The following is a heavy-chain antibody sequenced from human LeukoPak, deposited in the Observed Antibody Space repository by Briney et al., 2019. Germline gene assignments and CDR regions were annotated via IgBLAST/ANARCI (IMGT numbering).Heavy chain of an antibody. J-gene: IGHJ4*02. D-gene: IGHD5-18*01. V-gene: IGHV3-53*01. CDR3: AREGQSTAFDY. Sequence: QPGGSLRLSCAASGFTFSSYAMSWVRQAPGKGLEWVSIIYSGGSTYYADSVKGRFTISRDNSKNTLYLQMNSLRAEDTAVYHCAREGQSTAFDYWGQGTLVTVSS. CDR2: IYSGGST. CDR1: GFTFSSYA.